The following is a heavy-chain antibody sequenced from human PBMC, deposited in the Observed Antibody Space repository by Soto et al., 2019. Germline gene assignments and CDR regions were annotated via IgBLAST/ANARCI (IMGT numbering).Heavy chain of an antibody. D-gene: IGHD6-19*01. Sequence: EVQLLESGGGLVQPGGSLRRSCAASGFTFSSYAMSWVRQAPGKGLECVSAISGSGGSTYYADSVKGRFTISRDNSKNPLYLQLNSLRAEDTAVYYCARRSSGWYFDYWGQGTLVTVSS. CDR2: ISGSGGST. CDR1: GFTFSSYA. J-gene: IGHJ4*02. CDR3: ARRSSGWYFDY. V-gene: IGHV3-23*01.